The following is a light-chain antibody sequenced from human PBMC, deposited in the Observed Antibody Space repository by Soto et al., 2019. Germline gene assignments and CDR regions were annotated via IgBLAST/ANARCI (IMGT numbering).Light chain of an antibody. Sequence: EIVMTQSPATLSVSPGERATLSCRASQSVSGNLAWYQQKPGQAPRLLIYGASTRVTVIPARFSGSGSETEFTLTISSLQSEDFAVYYCQQYNYWPYTFGQGTKLEIK. CDR2: GAS. CDR3: QQYNYWPYT. CDR1: QSVSGN. J-gene: IGKJ2*01. V-gene: IGKV3-15*01.